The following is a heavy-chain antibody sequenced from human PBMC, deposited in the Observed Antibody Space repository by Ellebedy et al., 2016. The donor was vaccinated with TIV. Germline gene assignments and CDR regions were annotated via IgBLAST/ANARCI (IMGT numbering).Heavy chain of an antibody. D-gene: IGHD1-26*01. CDR1: GYTFTSYA. CDR3: ATDSRSGSYYYYYGMDV. Sequence: AASVKVSCKASGYTFTSYAMNWVRQAPGQGLEWMGWIIPILGIANYAQKFQGRVTITADKSTSTAYMELSSLRSEDTAVYYCATDSRSGSYYYYYGMDVWGQGTTVTVSS. J-gene: IGHJ6*02. CDR2: IIPILGIA. V-gene: IGHV1-69*10.